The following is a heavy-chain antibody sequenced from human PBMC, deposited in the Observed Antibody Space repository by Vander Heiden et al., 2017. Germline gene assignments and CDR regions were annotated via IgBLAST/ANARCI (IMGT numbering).Heavy chain of an antibody. D-gene: IGHD6-13*01. CDR3: ASAASYSSSWNWGYYYYGMDV. V-gene: IGHV3-30*03. Sequence: QVQLVESGGGVVQPGRSLRLSCPASGFTFSNYGMHWVRQAPGKGLEWVAVISSDGSNKYYADSVKGRFTISRDNSKNTLYLQMNSLRAEDTAMYYCASAASYSSSWNWGYYYYGMDVWGQGTTVTVSS. CDR1: GFTFSNYG. J-gene: IGHJ6*02. CDR2: ISSDGSNK.